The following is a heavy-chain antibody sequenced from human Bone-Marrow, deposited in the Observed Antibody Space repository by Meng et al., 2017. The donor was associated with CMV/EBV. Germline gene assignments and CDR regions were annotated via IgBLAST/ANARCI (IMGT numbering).Heavy chain of an antibody. CDR2: IRSKAYGGTT. J-gene: IGHJ4*02. V-gene: IGHV3-49*04. Sequence: GESLKISCTASGFTFGDYAMSWVRQAPGKGLEWVGFIRSKAYGGTTEYAASVKGRFTISRDDSKSIAYLQMNSLKTEDTAVYYCVGATNRWGQATLVTVSS. D-gene: IGHD1-26*01. CDR1: GFTFGDYA. CDR3: VGATNR.